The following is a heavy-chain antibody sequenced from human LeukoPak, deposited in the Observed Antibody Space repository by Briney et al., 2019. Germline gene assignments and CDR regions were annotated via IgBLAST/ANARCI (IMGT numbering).Heavy chain of an antibody. J-gene: IGHJ4*02. V-gene: IGHV4-31*03. D-gene: IGHD6-13*01. CDR3: TRGYSSTWYEDN. Sequence: SETLSLTCTVSGGSFSTGGYYWSWIRQHPGKGLEWIGYIYYSGSTYYNPSLKSRVTISIDTSKNQFSLKLSSVTAADTAVYYCTRGYSSTWYEDNWGQGTLVTVSS. CDR1: GGSFSTGGYY. CDR2: IYYSGST.